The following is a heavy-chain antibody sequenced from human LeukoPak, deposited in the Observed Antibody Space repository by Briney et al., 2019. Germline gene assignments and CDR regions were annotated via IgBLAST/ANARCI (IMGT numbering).Heavy chain of an antibody. V-gene: IGHV3-30-3*01. D-gene: IGHD3-10*01. CDR1: GFTISSYA. CDR3: ARDSVEVRGVIISYYFDY. Sequence: GGSLRLSCAAPGFTISSYAMHWVRQAPGKGLEWVAVISYDGSNKYYADSVKGRFTISRDNSKNTLYLQMNSLRAEDTAVYYCARDSVEVRGVIISYYFDYWGQGTLVTVSS. J-gene: IGHJ4*02. CDR2: ISYDGSNK.